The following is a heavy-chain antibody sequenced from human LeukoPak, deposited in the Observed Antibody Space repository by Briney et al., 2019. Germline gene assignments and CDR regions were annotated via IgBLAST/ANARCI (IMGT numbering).Heavy chain of an antibody. J-gene: IGHJ3*02. V-gene: IGHV2-5*02. CDR1: GFSLSTSGVG. D-gene: IGHD5-12*01. CDR2: IYWDDDK. Sequence: GPTLVTPTQTLTLTSTFSGFSLSTSGVGVGWIRQPPGKALEWLALIYWDDDKRYSPSLKSRLTITKDTSKNQVVLTMTNMDPVDTATYYCAHSGYSNIFGHTFQIWGPGTMVTVSS. CDR3: AHSGYSNIFGHTFQI.